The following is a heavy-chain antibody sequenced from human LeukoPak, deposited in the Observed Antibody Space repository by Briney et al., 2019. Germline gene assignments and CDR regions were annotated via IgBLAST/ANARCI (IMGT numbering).Heavy chain of an antibody. CDR3: ARRSRDTDSSNWYFDY. CDR2: ISYDGSNK. CDR1: GFTFSSYA. V-gene: IGHV3-30-3*01. D-gene: IGHD6-13*01. J-gene: IGHJ4*02. Sequence: AGGSLRLSCAASGFTFSSYAMHWVRQAPGKGLEWVAVISYDGSNKYYADSVKGRFTISRDNSKNTLYLQMNSLRAEDTAVYYCARRSRDTDSSNWYFDYWGQGTLVTVSS.